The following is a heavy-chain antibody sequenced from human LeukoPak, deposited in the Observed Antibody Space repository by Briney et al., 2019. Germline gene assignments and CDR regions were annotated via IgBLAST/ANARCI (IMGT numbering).Heavy chain of an antibody. CDR3: ARDLSRYYYDSSGAHNWFDP. CDR2: IYHSGSI. V-gene: IGHV4-38-2*02. CDR1: GYSISSNNY. Sequence: SETLSLTCTVSGYSISSNNYWGWIRQPPGKGLEWIGNIYHSGSISYNPSLKSRVTISVDTSKNQFSLKLTSVTAADTAVYYCARDLSRYYYDSSGAHNWFDPWGQGTLVTVSS. J-gene: IGHJ5*02. D-gene: IGHD3-22*01.